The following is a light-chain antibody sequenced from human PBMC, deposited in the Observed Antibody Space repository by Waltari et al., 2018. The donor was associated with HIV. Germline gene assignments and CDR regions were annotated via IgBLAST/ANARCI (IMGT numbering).Light chain of an antibody. J-gene: IGLJ3*02. CDR3: AAWDDSLRGLV. CDR1: SSNIGSNY. CDR2: RNN. V-gene: IGLV1-47*01. Sequence: QSVLTQPPSASGTPGQRVTISCSGSSSNIGSNYVFWYQQLPGTAPKLVIYRNNQRPYGFPGRCSGSKSGTSASLAISGLRSEDEADYYCAAWDDSLRGLVFGGGTKLTVL.